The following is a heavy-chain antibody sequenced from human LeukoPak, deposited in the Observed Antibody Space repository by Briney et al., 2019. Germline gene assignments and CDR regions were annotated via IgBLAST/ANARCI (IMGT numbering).Heavy chain of an antibody. D-gene: IGHD6-19*01. Sequence: GGSLRLSCTVSAFTVSSNYMTWVRQAPGKGLEWVSVLYSGGTTYYSDSVRDRFTISRDNSRNTVYLHMNSLRVDDTARYYCARGTSGWGSYYFDYWGLGTLVTVSS. CDR1: AFTVSSNY. V-gene: IGHV3-53*01. CDR2: LYSGGTT. J-gene: IGHJ4*02. CDR3: ARGTSGWGSYYFDY.